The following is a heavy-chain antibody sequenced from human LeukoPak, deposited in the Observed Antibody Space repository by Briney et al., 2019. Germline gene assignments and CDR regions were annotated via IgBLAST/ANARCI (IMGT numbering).Heavy chain of an antibody. J-gene: IGHJ4*02. CDR1: GGSISNYY. CDR3: ARRYHYDTSGYYYYFDY. D-gene: IGHD3-22*01. Sequence: SETLSLTCTVSGGSISNYYWCWIRQPPGKGLEWIGYISYSGSTNYNPSLKSRVTISVDTSKNQFSLKLSSVTAADTAVYYCARRYHYDTSGYYYYFDYWGQGTLVTVSS. V-gene: IGHV4-59*01. CDR2: ISYSGST.